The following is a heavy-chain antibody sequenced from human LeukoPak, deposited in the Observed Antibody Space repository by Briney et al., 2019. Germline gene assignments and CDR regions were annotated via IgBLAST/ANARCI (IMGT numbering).Heavy chain of an antibody. V-gene: IGHV3-7*03. CDR2: IKLDGSEK. CDR1: GFTFGKYW. Sequence: GGSLRLSCVASGFTFGKYWMSWVRQAPGKGLEWVANIKLDGSEKNYVDSVKGRFTISRDNTKNSLYLQMNSLRPEDMAVYYCAKEIFSGLLYIDYWGQGTLVTVSS. J-gene: IGHJ4*02. D-gene: IGHD5-12*01. CDR3: AKEIFSGLLYIDY.